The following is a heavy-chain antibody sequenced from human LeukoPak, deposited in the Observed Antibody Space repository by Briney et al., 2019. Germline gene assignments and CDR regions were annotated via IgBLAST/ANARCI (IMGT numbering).Heavy chain of an antibody. CDR1: GYTFTSYY. CDR3: ARSDYGDYTGDAFDI. J-gene: IGHJ3*02. D-gene: IGHD4-17*01. CDR2: INPSGGST. V-gene: IGHV1-46*01. Sequence: GASVKVSCKASGYTFTSYYMHWVRQAPGQGLEWMGIINPSGGSTSYAQKFQGRVTMTRDTSTSTVYMELSSLRSEDTAVYYCARSDYGDYTGDAFDIWGQGTMVTVSS.